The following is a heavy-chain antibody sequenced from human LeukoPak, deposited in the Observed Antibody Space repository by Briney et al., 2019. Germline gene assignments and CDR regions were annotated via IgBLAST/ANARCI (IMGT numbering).Heavy chain of an antibody. CDR1: GYTFTSYG. D-gene: IGHD6-13*01. CDR3: ARDSYSSSWSNYYYYGMDV. Sequence: ASVKVSCKASGYTFTSYGISWVRQAPGQGLEWMGWISAYNGSTNYAQKLQGRVTMTTDTSTSTAYMELRSLRSDDTAVYYCARDSYSSSWSNYYYYGMDVWGQGTTVTVSS. CDR2: ISAYNGST. J-gene: IGHJ6*02. V-gene: IGHV1-18*01.